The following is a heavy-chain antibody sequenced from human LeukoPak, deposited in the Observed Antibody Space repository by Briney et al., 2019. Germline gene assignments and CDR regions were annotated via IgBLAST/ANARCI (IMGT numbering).Heavy chain of an antibody. D-gene: IGHD1-26*01. Sequence: GGSLRLSCAASGFTFSSYAMSWVRQAPGKGLEWVSAISGSGGSTYYADSVKGRFTISRDNSKNTLYLQMNSLRAEDTAVYYCAKRRDTLVGAFGAHGYWGQGTLVTISS. CDR2: ISGSGGST. V-gene: IGHV3-23*01. J-gene: IGHJ4*02. CDR3: AKRRDTLVGAFGAHGY. CDR1: GFTFSSYA.